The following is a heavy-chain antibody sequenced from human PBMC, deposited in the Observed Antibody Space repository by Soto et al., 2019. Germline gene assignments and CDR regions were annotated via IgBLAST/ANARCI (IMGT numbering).Heavy chain of an antibody. CDR3: ASSKYCTNGVCSALYFDY. CDR1: GGPFSGYY. CDR2: INHSGST. Sequence: SETLSLTCAVYGGPFSGYYWSWIRQPPGKGLEWIGEINHSGSTNYNPSLKSRITISVDTSKNQFSLKLSSVTAADTAVYYCASSKYCTNGVCSALYFDYWGQGTLVTVSS. V-gene: IGHV4-34*01. J-gene: IGHJ4*02. D-gene: IGHD2-8*01.